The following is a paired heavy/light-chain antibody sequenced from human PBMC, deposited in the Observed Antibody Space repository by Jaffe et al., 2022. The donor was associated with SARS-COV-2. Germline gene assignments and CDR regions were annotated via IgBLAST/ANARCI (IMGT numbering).Light chain of an antibody. CDR3: QQSYNIPWT. V-gene: IGKV1-39*01. CDR2: AAS. Sequence: DIQMTQSPSSLSASVGDRVTIICRASQSIASYLNWYQQKPGKAPKLLMYAASSLQSGVPSRFSGSGSGTDFTLTISSLQPEDFASYYCQQSYNIPWTFGQGTKVEIK. J-gene: IGKJ1*01. CDR1: QSIASY.
Heavy chain of an antibody. CDR2: IKSKIDGGTT. V-gene: IGHV3-15*01. CDR1: GFTFSNAW. CDR3: TTLSRYDWNYVGGQDY. J-gene: IGHJ4*02. D-gene: IGHD1-20*01. Sequence: EVQLVESGGGLVEPGGSLRLSCAASGFTFSNAWMSWVRQAPGKGLEWVGRIKSKIDGGTTDYAAPVKGRFTISRDDSKNTLYLQMSSLKAEDTALYYCTTLSRYDWNYVGGQDYWGQGTLVTVSS.